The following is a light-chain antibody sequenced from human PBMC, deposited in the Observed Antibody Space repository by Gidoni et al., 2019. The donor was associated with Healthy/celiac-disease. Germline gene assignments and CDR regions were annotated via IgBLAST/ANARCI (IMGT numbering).Light chain of an antibody. Sequence: DIQMTKSPSTLSASVGDRVTITCRASQSISSWLAWYQQKPGKAPKRLIYKASSLESGVPSRFSCSGAGTGFTLTISILQPDDFATYYCQQYNSYPITFXQXTRLEIK. J-gene: IGKJ5*01. CDR1: QSISSW. V-gene: IGKV1-5*03. CDR2: KAS. CDR3: QQYNSYPIT.